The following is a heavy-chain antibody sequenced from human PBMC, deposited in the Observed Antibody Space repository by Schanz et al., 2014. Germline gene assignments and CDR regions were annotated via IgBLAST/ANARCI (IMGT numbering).Heavy chain of an antibody. Sequence: VQLVESGGNLVQPGGSLRLSCVASGFTFNNYGMHWVRQAPGKGLEWVAVIWYDGTDRYYADSVKGRFTTSRDNSKNTMYLQMNSLRAEDTAVYYCVKDLQRELLRDDHYYGMDVWGQGTTVTVSS. V-gene: IGHV3-33*06. CDR3: VKDLQRELLRDDHYYGMDV. CDR2: IWYDGTDR. D-gene: IGHD1-26*01. CDR1: GFTFNNYG. J-gene: IGHJ6*02.